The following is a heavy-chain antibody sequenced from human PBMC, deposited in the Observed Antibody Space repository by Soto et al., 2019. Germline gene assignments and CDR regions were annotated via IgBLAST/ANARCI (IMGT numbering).Heavy chain of an antibody. CDR2: ISGQIAKT. Sequence: QVQLVQSGPEVKKPGASVKVSCQTSGYSFHNYGIIWVRQAPGQGLEWMGWISGQIAKTNYAQKFQGKVSMTTDTSTSTAYLELNTLTSDDTVIYFCARGPPSGSFSLTPRYWGQGTLVTVSS. CDR1: GYSFHNYG. J-gene: IGHJ4*02. V-gene: IGHV1-18*01. D-gene: IGHD1-26*01. CDR3: ARGPPSGSFSLTPRY.